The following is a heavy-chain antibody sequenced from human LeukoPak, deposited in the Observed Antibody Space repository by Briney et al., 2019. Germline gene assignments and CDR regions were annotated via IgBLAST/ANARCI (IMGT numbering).Heavy chain of an antibody. D-gene: IGHD3-10*01. J-gene: IGHJ3*02. CDR3: ARDRHYYGSGSYFDAFDI. Sequence: GGSLRLSCAASGFTFSTYSLHWVRQAPGRGLEWVAVISSDGSNKYYADSVKGRFTISTDNSKNTLYLQMNSLRAEDTAVYYCARDRHYYGSGSYFDAFDIWGQGAMVTVSS. CDR2: ISSDGSNK. CDR1: GFTFSTYS. V-gene: IGHV3-30*03.